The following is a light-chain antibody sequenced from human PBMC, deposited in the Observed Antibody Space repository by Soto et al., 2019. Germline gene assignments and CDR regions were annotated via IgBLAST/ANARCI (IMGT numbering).Light chain of an antibody. CDR3: QQSDSIPIT. J-gene: IGKJ5*01. Sequence: DIQMTQSPSSLSASVGDRVTIPWRASKTISRNLNWYQQKPGKAPKLLIYAASSLQSGVPSRFSGSGSGTDFTLAISSLQPEDFATYYCQQSDSIPITFGQGTRLEIK. CDR2: AAS. CDR1: KTISRN. V-gene: IGKV1-39*01.